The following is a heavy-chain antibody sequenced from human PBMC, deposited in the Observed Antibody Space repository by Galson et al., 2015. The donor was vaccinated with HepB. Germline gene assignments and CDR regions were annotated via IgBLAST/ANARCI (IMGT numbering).Heavy chain of an antibody. D-gene: IGHD2-8*02. Sequence: SLRLSCAASGFSFSGWWMSWVRQVPGKGLEWVASINPDGNRKHYVDSVEGRFSVSRDNAEKSAYLQLNTLRAGDTAVYYCAKLLGVVTTFDHWGQGTLVTVSS. CDR1: GFSFSGWW. CDR3: AKLLGVVTTFDH. J-gene: IGHJ4*02. CDR2: INPDGNRK. V-gene: IGHV3-7*03.